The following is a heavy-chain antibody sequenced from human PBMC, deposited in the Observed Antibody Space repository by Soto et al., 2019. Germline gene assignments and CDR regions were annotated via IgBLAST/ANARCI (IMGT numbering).Heavy chain of an antibody. CDR2: ISAYNGNT. D-gene: IGHD3-3*01. Sequence: ASVXVSCKASGYTFTSYGISWVRQAPGQGLEWMGWISAYNGNTNYAQKLQGRVTMTTDTSTSTAYMELRSLRSDDTAVYYCARGPYISIFGVVITTLFDPWGQGTLVTVSS. CDR3: ARGPYISIFGVVITTLFDP. CDR1: GYTFTSYG. J-gene: IGHJ5*02. V-gene: IGHV1-18*01.